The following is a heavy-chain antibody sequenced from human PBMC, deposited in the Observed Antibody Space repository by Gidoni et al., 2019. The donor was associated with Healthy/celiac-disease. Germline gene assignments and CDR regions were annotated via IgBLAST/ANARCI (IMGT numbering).Heavy chain of an antibody. V-gene: IGHV1-2*02. CDR1: GYTFTGHY. J-gene: IGHJ4*02. CDR3: ARVVTPQTIDRGYYFDY. CDR2: INPNSGGT. Sequence: QVQLVQSGAEVKKPGASVKVSCKASGYTFTGHYMHWVRQAPGQGLEWMGWINPNSGGTNYAQKFQGRVTMTRDTSISTAYMELSRLRSDDTAVYYCARVVTPQTIDRGYYFDYWGQGTLVTVSS. D-gene: IGHD4-4*01.